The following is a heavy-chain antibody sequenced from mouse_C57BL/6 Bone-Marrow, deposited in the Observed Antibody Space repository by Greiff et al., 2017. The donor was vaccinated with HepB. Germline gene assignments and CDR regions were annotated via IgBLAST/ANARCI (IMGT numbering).Heavy chain of an antibody. CDR2: IYPRSGNT. V-gene: IGHV1-81*01. CDR1: GYTFTSYG. CDR3: AREERGAMDY. J-gene: IGHJ4*01. Sequence: QVQLKESGAELARPGASVKLSCKASGYTFTSYGISWVKQRTGQGLEWIGEIYPRSGNTYYNEKFKGKATLTADKSSSTAYMELRSLTSEDSAVYFCAREERGAMDYWGQGTSVTVSS.